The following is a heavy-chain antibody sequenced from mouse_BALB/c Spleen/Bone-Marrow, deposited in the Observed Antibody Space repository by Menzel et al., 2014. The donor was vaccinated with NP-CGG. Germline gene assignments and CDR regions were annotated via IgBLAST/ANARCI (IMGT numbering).Heavy chain of an antibody. CDR1: GYSFTGYY. J-gene: IGHJ1*01. Sequence: QLQQSGPELLKPGASVKISCKASGYSFTGYYMHWVKQSHGNSLDWIGYIYPYNGVSSYNQKFNGKATLTVDKSSSTAYMELRSLTSDDSAVYYCESRGEYFDVLGEATTVAVSS. V-gene: IGHV1-31*01. CDR3: ESRGEYFDV. CDR2: IYPYNGVS.